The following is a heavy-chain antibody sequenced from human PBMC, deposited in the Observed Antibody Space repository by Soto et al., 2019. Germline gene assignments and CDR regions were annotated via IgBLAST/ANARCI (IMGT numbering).Heavy chain of an antibody. Sequence: GGSLRLSCVASGFTFRSFGMYWVRQAPGKGLEWVAVIWCVGSNRYCAESVKGRFTISRDNSKNTLYLQMNSLRAEDTAVYYCAKVQPEYYSSSSRYFDYWGQGTLVTVSS. CDR2: IWCVGSNR. CDR1: GFTFRSFG. J-gene: IGHJ4*02. CDR3: AKVQPEYYSSSSRYFDY. D-gene: IGHD6-6*01. V-gene: IGHV3-33*06.